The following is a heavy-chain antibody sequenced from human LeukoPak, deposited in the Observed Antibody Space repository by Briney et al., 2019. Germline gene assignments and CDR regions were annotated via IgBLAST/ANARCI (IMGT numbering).Heavy chain of an antibody. D-gene: IGHD3-3*01. CDR1: GGSISSGGYY. Sequence: SQTLSLTCTVSGGSISSGGYYWSWIRRHPAKGLEWIGYIYYSGSTYYNPSLKSRVTISVDTSKNQFSLKLSSVTAADTAVYYCARWVTIFGVVYNWFDPWGQGTLVTVSS. J-gene: IGHJ5*02. CDR2: IYYSGST. V-gene: IGHV4-31*03. CDR3: ARWVTIFGVVYNWFDP.